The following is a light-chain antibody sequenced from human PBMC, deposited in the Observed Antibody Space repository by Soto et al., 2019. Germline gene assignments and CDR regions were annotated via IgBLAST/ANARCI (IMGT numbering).Light chain of an antibody. CDR3: QQYDNSLT. V-gene: IGKV1-33*01. Sequence: DIQMTQSPSSLSASVGDRVTITCQASQDISNYLNWYQQKPGKAPKLLIYDASNLETGVPSRFSGRGSGTDFTFTISSLQPEDIATYYCQQYDNSLTFGGGTKVEIK. CDR1: QDISNY. J-gene: IGKJ4*01. CDR2: DAS.